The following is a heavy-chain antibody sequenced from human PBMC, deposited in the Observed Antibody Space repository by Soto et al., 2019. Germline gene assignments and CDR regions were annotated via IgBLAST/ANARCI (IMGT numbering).Heavy chain of an antibody. CDR3: AREGVAPYYYYGMDV. CDR2: ISTYNGDT. D-gene: IGHD5-12*01. J-gene: IGHJ6*02. CDR1: GYTFTRSG. Sequence: QVHLVQSGAEVKKPGASVNVSCKASGYTFTRSGISWVRQAPGQGLEWMGWISTYNGDTNYAQTFQGRVTMTTDTSTSTVHMEVRSLRSDDTAVYYCAREGVAPYYYYGMDVWGQGTPVTVSS. V-gene: IGHV1-18*01.